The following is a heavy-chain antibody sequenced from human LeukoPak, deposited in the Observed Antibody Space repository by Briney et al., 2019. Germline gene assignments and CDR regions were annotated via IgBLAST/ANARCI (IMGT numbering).Heavy chain of an antibody. Sequence: ASVKVSCKASGYTFTNYDINWVRQASGQGLEWMGYMKPNSGNTGYAQKFQGRVTMTRDTSISTAYMELSSLTSEDTAVYYCATELRWKDHWGQGTLVTVSS. D-gene: IGHD4-23*01. J-gene: IGHJ4*02. CDR2: MKPNSGNT. V-gene: IGHV1-8*01. CDR3: ATELRWKDH. CDR1: GYTFTNYD.